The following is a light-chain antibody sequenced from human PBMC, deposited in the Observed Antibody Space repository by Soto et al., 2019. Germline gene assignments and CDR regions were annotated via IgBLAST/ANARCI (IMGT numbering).Light chain of an antibody. CDR3: SSYTSSSTLEV. CDR2: EVS. Sequence: QSVLTQPASVSGSPGQSITTSCTGTSSDVGGYNYVSWYQQHPGKAPKLMIYEVSNRPSGVSNRFSGSKSGNTASLTISGLQAEDEADYYCSSYTSSSTLEVFGTGTKAPS. V-gene: IGLV2-14*01. J-gene: IGLJ1*01. CDR1: SSDVGGYNY.